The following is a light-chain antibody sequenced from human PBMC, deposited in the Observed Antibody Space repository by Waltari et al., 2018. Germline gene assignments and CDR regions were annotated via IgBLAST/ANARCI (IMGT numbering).Light chain of an antibody. Sequence: DIQMTQSPSTVSASVGDRATITCRASQSIYSYLAWYQQKPGKAPKLLIYKTSSLQSGVPSRFSGSGYGTEFTLTINSLQPDDFATYYCQQYNGAPRTFGQGTTVEIK. CDR2: KTS. CDR3: QQYNGAPRT. J-gene: IGKJ1*01. V-gene: IGKV1-5*03. CDR1: QSIYSY.